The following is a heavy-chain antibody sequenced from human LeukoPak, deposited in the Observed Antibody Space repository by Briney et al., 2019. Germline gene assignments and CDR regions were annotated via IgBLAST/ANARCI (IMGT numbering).Heavy chain of an antibody. Sequence: SVKVSCKASGGTFSSNAISWVRQAPGQGLEWMGQIIPIFRTANYAQKFQGRVTITADEFTSTAYMELSSVRSEDTAVYYCARTYYYDSSGYYFDYWGQGTLVTVSS. J-gene: IGHJ4*02. D-gene: IGHD3-22*01. CDR1: GGTFSSNA. CDR3: ARTYYYDSSGYYFDY. V-gene: IGHV1-69*01. CDR2: IIPIFRTA.